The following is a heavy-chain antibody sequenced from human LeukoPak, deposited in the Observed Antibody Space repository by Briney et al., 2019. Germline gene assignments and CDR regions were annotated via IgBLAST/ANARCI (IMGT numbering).Heavy chain of an antibody. J-gene: IGHJ4*01. V-gene: IGHV4-59*01. CDR1: GGSIDSYY. CDR3: ARVDQSAEYFFDY. CDR2: IYYTGST. Sequence: SETLSLTCTVSGGSIDSYYWSWIRQPPGKGLEWIGYIYYTGSTEYHPSLKSRVTISLDTTKNQFPLKLTSVTAADTAVYYCARVDQSAEYFFDYWGQGNLVSVSS.